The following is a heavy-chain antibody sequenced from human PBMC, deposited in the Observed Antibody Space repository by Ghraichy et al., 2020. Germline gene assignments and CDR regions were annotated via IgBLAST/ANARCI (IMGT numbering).Heavy chain of an antibody. Sequence: GGSLRLSCAASGFIFNTYEMNWVRQAPGKGLEWISYISSGASHIYYADSVKGRFTISRDNAKNSLYLQMNSLRAEDTAVYYCVRDKGSGGWFDPWGQGTLVTVSS. D-gene: IGHD1-26*01. V-gene: IGHV3-48*03. CDR3: VRDKGSGGWFDP. CDR2: ISSGASHI. CDR1: GFIFNTYE. J-gene: IGHJ5*02.